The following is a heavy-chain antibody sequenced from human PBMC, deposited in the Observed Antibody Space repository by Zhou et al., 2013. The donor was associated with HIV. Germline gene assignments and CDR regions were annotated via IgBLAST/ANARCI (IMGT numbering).Heavy chain of an antibody. V-gene: IGHV1-69*04. J-gene: IGHJ3*02. CDR1: GGTFSSYA. CDR3: ARLNEAGRYAFVY. CDR2: IIPILGIA. D-gene: IGHD1-1*01. Sequence: QVQLVQSGAEVKKPGSSVKVSCKASGGTFSSYAISWVRQAPGQGLEWMGRIIPILGIANYAQKFQGRVTITADKSTSTAYMELSSLRSEDTAVYYCARLNEAGRYAFVYLGPRGQWSPSLQ.